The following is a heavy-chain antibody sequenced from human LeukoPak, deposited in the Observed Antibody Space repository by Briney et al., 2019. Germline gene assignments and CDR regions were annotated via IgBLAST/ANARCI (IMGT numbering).Heavy chain of an antibody. Sequence: GGSLRLSCAASGFTFSSYAMSWVRLAPGKGLEWVSAIRGSGGSTYYADSVKGRFTISRDNSKNTLYLQMNSLRAEDTAVYYCAKDLGFGELLPLDYWGQGTLVTVSS. J-gene: IGHJ4*02. CDR3: AKDLGFGELLPLDY. D-gene: IGHD3-10*01. CDR1: GFTFSSYA. CDR2: IRGSGGST. V-gene: IGHV3-23*01.